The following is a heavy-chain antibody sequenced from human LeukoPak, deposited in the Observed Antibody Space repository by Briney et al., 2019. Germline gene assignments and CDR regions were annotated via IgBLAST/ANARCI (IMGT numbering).Heavy chain of an antibody. CDR1: GYTFTSYA. CDR3: AREGVMGSNWTPFDP. D-gene: IGHD3-16*01. CDR2: INAGNGNT. Sequence: ASVKVSCKASGYTFTSYAIHWVRQAPGQRPEWMGWINAGNGNTKYSQKFQGRVTITRDTSANTAYMELRSLRSEDTAIYYCAREGVMGSNWTPFDPWGLGTLVTVSS. J-gene: IGHJ5*02. V-gene: IGHV1-3*01.